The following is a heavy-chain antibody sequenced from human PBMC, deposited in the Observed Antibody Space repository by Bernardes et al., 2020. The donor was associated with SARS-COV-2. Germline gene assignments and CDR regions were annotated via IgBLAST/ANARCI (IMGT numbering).Heavy chain of an antibody. CDR3: AKEAYSGYLETYYFYYGMDV. Sequence: GGSLRLSCAASGFTFTNYAMTWVRQAPGKGLEWVPSISATGGGTYYADSVQGRFTVSRDYSTNTLYLQMDSLRAEDTAIYYCAKEAYSGYLETYYFYYGMDVWGQGTTVTVSS. CDR1: GFTFTNYA. J-gene: IGHJ6*02. V-gene: IGHV3-23*01. D-gene: IGHD5-12*01. CDR2: ISATGGGT.